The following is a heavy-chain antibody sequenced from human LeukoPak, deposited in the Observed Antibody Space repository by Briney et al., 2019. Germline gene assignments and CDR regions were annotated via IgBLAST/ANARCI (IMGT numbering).Heavy chain of an antibody. Sequence: GGSLRLSCAASGFTFSTFAMIWVRQPPGKGLEWVSSIFPSGGEIHYADSVRGRFTIARDNSKSTLSLQMNSLRAEDTAIYYCATYRQVLLPFESWGQGTLVTVSS. V-gene: IGHV3-23*01. CDR1: GFTFSTFA. CDR2: IFPSGGEI. CDR3: ATYRQVLLPFES. J-gene: IGHJ4*02. D-gene: IGHD2-8*02.